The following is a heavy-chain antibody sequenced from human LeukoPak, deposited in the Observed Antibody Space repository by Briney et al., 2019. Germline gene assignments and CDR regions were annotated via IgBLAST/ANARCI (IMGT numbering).Heavy chain of an antibody. D-gene: IGHD2-15*01. CDR1: GFTFDDYA. CDR3: AKDNCSGGSCYSWSWFDP. V-gene: IGHV3-9*01. J-gene: IGHJ5*02. Sequence: GRSLRPSCAASGFTFDDYAMHWVRQAPGKGLEWVSGISWNSGSIGYADSVKGRFTISRDNAKNSLYLQMNSLRAEDTALYYCAKDNCSGGSCYSWSWFDPWGQGTLVTVSS. CDR2: ISWNSGSI.